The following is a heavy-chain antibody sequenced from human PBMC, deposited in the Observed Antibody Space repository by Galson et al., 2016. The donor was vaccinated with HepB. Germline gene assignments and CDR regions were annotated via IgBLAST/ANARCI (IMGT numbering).Heavy chain of an antibody. CDR2: ISWDSGSI. D-gene: IGHD5-18*01. CDR1: GSTFDDYS. V-gene: IGHV3-9*01. CDR3: AKLGPQYSYGHYTFDY. J-gene: IGHJ4*02. Sequence: SLRLSCAASGSTFDDYSMHWVRLAPGKGLEWVSTISWDSGSIGYADSVKGRFTISRDNANNSLYLQMHSLRTEDTAFYYCAKLGPQYSYGHYTFDYWGQGTLVTVSS.